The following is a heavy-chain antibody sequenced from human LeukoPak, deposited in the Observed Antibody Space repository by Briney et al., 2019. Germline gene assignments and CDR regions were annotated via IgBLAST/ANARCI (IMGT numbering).Heavy chain of an antibody. V-gene: IGHV1-69*04. CDR1: GYTFTSYD. D-gene: IGHD6-13*01. CDR2: IIPILGIA. Sequence: GASVKVSCKASGYTFTSYDINWVRQATGQGLEWMGRIIPILGIANYAQKFQGRVTITADKSTSTAYMELSSLRSEDTAVYYCARGQQLVREERDPHYYYYGMDVWGQGTTVTVSS. CDR3: ARGQQLVREERDPHYYYYGMDV. J-gene: IGHJ6*02.